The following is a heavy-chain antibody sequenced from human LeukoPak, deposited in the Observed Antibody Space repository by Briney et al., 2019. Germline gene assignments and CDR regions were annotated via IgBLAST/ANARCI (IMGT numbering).Heavy chain of an antibody. J-gene: IGHJ4*02. CDR3: ARGGPYYDILNGQLDY. CDR2: IIPIFGTA. D-gene: IGHD3-9*01. V-gene: IGHV1-69*05. Sequence: SVKVSCKASGGTFSSYAISWVRQAPGQGLEWMGRIIPIFGTANYAQKFQGRVTITTDESTSPAYMELSSLRSEDTAVYYCARGGPYYDILNGQLDYWGQRTLVTVSS. CDR1: GGTFSSYA.